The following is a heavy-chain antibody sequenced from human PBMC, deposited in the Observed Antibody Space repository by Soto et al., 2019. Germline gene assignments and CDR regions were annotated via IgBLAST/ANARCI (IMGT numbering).Heavy chain of an antibody. Sequence: GSLRRSSAASGFTFSSYSMNSVRQAPGKGLEWISYISTTSSSIYYADSVKGRFTISRDNAKNSLFLQMNSLRDEDTAVYYCARKGVAFDYWGQGALVTVS. CDR1: GFTFSSYS. D-gene: IGHD3-3*01. V-gene: IGHV3-48*02. CDR3: ARKGVAFDY. CDR2: ISTTSSSI. J-gene: IGHJ4*02.